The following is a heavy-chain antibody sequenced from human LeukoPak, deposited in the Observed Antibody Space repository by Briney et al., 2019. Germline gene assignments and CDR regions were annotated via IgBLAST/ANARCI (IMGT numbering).Heavy chain of an antibody. J-gene: IGHJ4*02. D-gene: IGHD3-3*01. CDR3: ARVDFWSGYTLDY. CDR2: INSDGSST. Sequence: QTGGSLRLSCTGSGFTVSSYWMHWVRQAPGKGLVWVSRINSDGSSTSYADSVKGRFTISRDNAKNTLYLQMNSLRAEDTAVYYCARVDFWSGYTLDYWGQGTLVTVSS. CDR1: GFTVSSYW. V-gene: IGHV3-74*01.